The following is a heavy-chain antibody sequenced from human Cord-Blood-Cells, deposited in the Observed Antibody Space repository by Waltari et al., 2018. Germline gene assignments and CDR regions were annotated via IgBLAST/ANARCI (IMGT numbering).Heavy chain of an antibody. Sequence: QVQLVQSGAEVKKPGASVKVSCKASGYTFTGYYMQWVRQAPGQGLEWMGWINPNSGGTNYAQKFQGRVTMTRDTSISTAYMELSRLRSDDTAVYYCARPPKKYCSSTSCYFDYWGQGTLVTVSS. D-gene: IGHD2-2*01. CDR3: ARPPKKYCSSTSCYFDY. J-gene: IGHJ4*02. CDR2: INPNSGGT. CDR1: GYTFTGYY. V-gene: IGHV1-2*02.